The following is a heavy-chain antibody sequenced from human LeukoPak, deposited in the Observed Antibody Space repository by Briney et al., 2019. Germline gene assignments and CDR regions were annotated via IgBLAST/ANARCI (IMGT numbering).Heavy chain of an antibody. J-gene: IGHJ5*02. V-gene: IGHV4-30-4*08. CDR1: GGSISSGDYY. Sequence: SETLSLTCTVSGGSISSGDYYWSWIRQPPGKGLEWIGYIYYSGSTYYNPSLKSRVTISVDTSKNQFSLKLSSVTAADTAVYYCAREKYYDFWSGPFDPWGQGTLVTVSS. CDR3: AREKYYDFWSGPFDP. CDR2: IYYSGST. D-gene: IGHD3-3*01.